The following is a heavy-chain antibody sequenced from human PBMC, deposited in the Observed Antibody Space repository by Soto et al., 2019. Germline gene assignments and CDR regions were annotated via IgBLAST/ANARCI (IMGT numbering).Heavy chain of an antibody. CDR3: GRGWLGVVGIDY. CDR2: IYYSGTTKY. V-gene: IGHV4-59*01. CDR1: GGSISDYY. Sequence: SETLSLTCTVSGGSISDYYWSWIRQPPGKGLEWIGYIYYSGTTKYNYNPSLKSRVNISVDTSKNQFSLRLSSMTAADTAEYYWGRGWLGVVGIDYWGQGTLVTVSS. J-gene: IGHJ4*02. D-gene: IGHD3-3*01.